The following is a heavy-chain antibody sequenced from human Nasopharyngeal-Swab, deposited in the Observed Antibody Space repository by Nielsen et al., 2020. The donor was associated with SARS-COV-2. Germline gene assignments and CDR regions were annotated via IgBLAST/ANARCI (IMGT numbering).Heavy chain of an antibody. D-gene: IGHD1-1*01. CDR1: GFTFSTFG. J-gene: IGHJ4*02. V-gene: IGHV3-33*01. CDR2: IWYDGSNK. CDR3: ARDEAGTANSGFDY. Sequence: GGSLTLSCAASGFTFSTFGMHWVRQAPGKGLEWVAVIWYDGSNKYYADSVKGRFTISRDNSKNTLYLQMNSLRAEDTAIYYCARDEAGTANSGFDYWGQGTLVTVSS.